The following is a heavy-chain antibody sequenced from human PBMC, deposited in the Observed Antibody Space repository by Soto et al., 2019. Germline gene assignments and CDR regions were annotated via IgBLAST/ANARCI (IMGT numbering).Heavy chain of an antibody. CDR1: GFTFSDFY. CDR2: ISSSGDTM. CDR3: ARGSGYFDY. J-gene: IGHJ4*02. V-gene: IGHV3-11*01. Sequence: GGSLRLSCAASGFTFSDFYMSWIRLAPGKGLEWISYISSSGDTMHYADSVKGRFSISRDNAKNSLYLQMNSLRADETAVYYCARGSGYFDYWGQGTLVTVSS.